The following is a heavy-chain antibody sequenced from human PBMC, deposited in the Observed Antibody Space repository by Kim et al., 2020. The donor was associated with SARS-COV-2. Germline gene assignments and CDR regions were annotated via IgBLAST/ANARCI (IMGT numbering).Heavy chain of an antibody. V-gene: IGHV4-61*01. CDR1: GGSVSSGSYY. CDR3: ARAGAYDSSGYYPHYYGMDV. J-gene: IGHJ6*02. D-gene: IGHD3-22*01. Sequence: SETLSLTCTVSGGSVSSGSYYWSWIRQPPGKGLEWIGYIYYSGSTNYNPSLKSRVTISVDTSKNQFSLKLSSVTAADTAVYYCARAGAYDSSGYYPHYYGMDVWGQGTTVTVSS. CDR2: IYYSGST.